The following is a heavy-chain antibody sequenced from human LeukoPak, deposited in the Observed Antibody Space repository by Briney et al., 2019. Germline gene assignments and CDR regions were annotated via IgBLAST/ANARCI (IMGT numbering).Heavy chain of an antibody. V-gene: IGHV4-39*07. J-gene: IGHJ4*02. CDR1: GGSISSSSYY. Sequence: PSETLSLTCTVSGGSISSSSYYWGWIRQSPGKGLEWIGEINHSGTTNYNPSLKSRVTISVDTSKNQFSLKLSSVTAADTAVYYCASAYYNILTGYYMDYWGQGTLVTVSS. D-gene: IGHD3-9*01. CDR2: INHSGTT. CDR3: ASAYYNILTGYYMDY.